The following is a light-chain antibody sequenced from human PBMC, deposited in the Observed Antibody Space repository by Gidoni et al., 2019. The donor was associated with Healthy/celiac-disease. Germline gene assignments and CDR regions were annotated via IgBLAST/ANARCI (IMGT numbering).Light chain of an antibody. CDR2: GAS. CDR3: QQYGSSPPLT. V-gene: IGKV3-20*01. J-gene: IGKJ4*01. Sequence: EIVLTQYPGTLSLSPGERATLSCRASQSVSSSYLAWYQQKPGQAPRLLIYGASSRATGIPDRFSVSGSGTDFTLTISRLEPEDFAVYYCQQYGSSPPLTFGGGTKVEIK. CDR1: QSVSSSY.